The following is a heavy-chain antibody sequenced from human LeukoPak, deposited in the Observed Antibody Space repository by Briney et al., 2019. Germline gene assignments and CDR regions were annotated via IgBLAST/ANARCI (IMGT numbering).Heavy chain of an antibody. V-gene: IGHV4-34*01. CDR1: GGSFSGYY. D-gene: IGHD1-14*01. J-gene: IGHJ6*03. CDR3: ARDPEDGGYYMDV. CDR2: INHSGST. Sequence: SETLSLTCAVYGGSFSGYYWSWIRQPPGKGLEWIGEINHSGSTNYNPSLKSRVTISVDTSKNQFSLKLSSVTAADTAVYYCARDPEDGGYYMDVWGKGTTVTISS.